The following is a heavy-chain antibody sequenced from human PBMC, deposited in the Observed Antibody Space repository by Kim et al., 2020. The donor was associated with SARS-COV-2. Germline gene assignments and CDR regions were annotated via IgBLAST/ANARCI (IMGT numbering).Heavy chain of an antibody. CDR3: ATISTHGSGSYFTGAFDI. V-gene: IGHV1-24*01. D-gene: IGHD3-10*01. CDR2: FDPEDGET. J-gene: IGHJ3*02. CDR1: GYTLTELS. Sequence: ASVKVSCKVSGYTLTELSMHWVRQAPGKGLEWMGGFDPEDGETIYAQKFQGRVTMTEDTSTDTAYMELSSLRSEDTAVYYCATISTHGSGSYFTGAFDIWGQGTMVTVSS.